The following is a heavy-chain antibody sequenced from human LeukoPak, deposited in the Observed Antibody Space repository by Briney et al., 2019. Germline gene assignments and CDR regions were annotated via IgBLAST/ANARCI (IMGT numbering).Heavy chain of an antibody. V-gene: IGHV4-39*07. CDR1: GASLDSTRYY. J-gene: IGHJ6*03. D-gene: IGHD1-26*01. CDR2: IFSGGDT. Sequence: SETLSLTCTVSGASLDSTRYYWGWIRQPPGRGLEWIGSIFSGGDTYYAAALKSRATISVDTSKNVVSLRLNSVTAADTAVYYCARPIVGATTTGYYYYMDVWGKGTTVTVSS. CDR3: ARPIVGATTTGYYYYMDV.